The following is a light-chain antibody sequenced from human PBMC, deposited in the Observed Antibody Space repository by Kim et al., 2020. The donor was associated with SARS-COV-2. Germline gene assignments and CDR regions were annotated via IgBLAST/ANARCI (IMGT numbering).Light chain of an antibody. CDR3: QQYYSVPPWT. Sequence: TINCRDSRRILNTSTKKNYLAWYQQQVGQPPRLLIYWASTRESGVPDRLSGSGSGTDFTLPISSLQAEDVAVYYCQQYYSVPPWTFGQGTKVEIK. CDR2: WAS. CDR1: RRILNTSTKKNY. V-gene: IGKV4-1*01. J-gene: IGKJ1*01.